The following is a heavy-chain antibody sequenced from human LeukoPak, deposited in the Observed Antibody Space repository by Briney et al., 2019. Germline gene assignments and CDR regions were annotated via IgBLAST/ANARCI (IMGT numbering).Heavy chain of an antibody. D-gene: IGHD6-13*01. V-gene: IGHV1-2*02. CDR2: INPNSGGT. CDR3: AREKYSSNWEIDY. Sequence: ASVKVSCKASGYTFTGYYMHWVRQAPGQGLELMGLINPNSGGTNYEQEFQGRVTMTRDTSISTGYMELSRLRSDDTAVYYCAREKYSSNWEIDYWGQGTLVTVSS. CDR1: GYTFTGYY. J-gene: IGHJ4*02.